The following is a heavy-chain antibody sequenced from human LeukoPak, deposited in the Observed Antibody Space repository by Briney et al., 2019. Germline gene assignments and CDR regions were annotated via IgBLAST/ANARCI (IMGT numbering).Heavy chain of an antibody. CDR3: ARWYYDFWSGYYRLGYYYMDV. V-gene: IGHV4-34*01. CDR2: INHSGST. Sequence: SETLSLTCAVYGGSFSGYYWSWIRQPPGKGLEWIGEINHSGSTNCNPSLKSRVTISVDTSKNQFSLKLSSVTAADTAVYYCARWYYDFWSGYYRLGYYYMDVWGKGTTVTVSS. D-gene: IGHD3-3*01. CDR1: GGSFSGYY. J-gene: IGHJ6*03.